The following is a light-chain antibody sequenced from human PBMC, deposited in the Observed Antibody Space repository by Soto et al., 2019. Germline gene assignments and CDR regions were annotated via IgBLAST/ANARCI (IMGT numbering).Light chain of an antibody. CDR2: AAS. Sequence: VIWMTQSPSLLSASTVDRVTIICLISQGISSYLAWYQQKPGKAPELLIYAASTLQSGVPSRFSGSGSGTDFTLTISCLQSEDFATYYCQQYYSFPLTFGGGTKVDIK. V-gene: IGKV1D-8*01. J-gene: IGKJ4*01. CDR1: QGISSY. CDR3: QQYYSFPLT.